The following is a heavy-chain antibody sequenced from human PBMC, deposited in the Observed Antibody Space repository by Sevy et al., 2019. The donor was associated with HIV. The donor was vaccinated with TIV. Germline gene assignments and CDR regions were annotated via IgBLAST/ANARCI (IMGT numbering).Heavy chain of an antibody. CDR2: IRSKTDGGTS. CDR3: GTHSVLVGFGESSYGMDV. V-gene: IGHV3-15*01. J-gene: IGHJ6*02. Sequence: GGYLRLSCAASGFTFSNAWMSWVRQAPGKGLEWVGRIRSKTDGGTSDYAAPVKGRFTISRDDSKTMLYLQMNSLKTEDTAVYYCGTHSVLVGFGESSYGMDVWGQGTTVTVSS. D-gene: IGHD3-10*01. CDR1: GFTFSNAW.